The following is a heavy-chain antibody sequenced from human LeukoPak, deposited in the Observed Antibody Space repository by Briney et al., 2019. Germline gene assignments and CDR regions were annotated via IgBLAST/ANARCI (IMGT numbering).Heavy chain of an antibody. CDR2: IYYSGST. CDR3: ARDAYTFGYGAFDI. J-gene: IGHJ3*02. V-gene: IGHV4-59*01. D-gene: IGHD3-16*01. CDR1: GGSISSYY. Sequence: PSETLSLTCTVSGGSISSYYWSWIRQPPGKGLEWIGYIYYSGSTNYNPSLKSRVTISVDTYKNQFSLRLNSVTAADTAVYYCARDAYTFGYGAFDIWGQGTMVAVSS.